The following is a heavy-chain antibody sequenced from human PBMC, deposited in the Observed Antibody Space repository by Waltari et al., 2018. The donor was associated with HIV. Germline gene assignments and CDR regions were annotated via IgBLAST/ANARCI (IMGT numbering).Heavy chain of an antibody. V-gene: IGHV4-34*02. CDR3: ARVEMASITYFDF. CDR2: INDRGTA. J-gene: IGHJ4*02. Sequence: QVHLQQWGAGLLKPSETLSLTCAVYGGSISGYFWIWVRQPPGRGLEWLGEINDRGTANDNPSRKSRVSRSVNTSKNQFSLSLTSVTAADTALYYCARVEMASITYFDFWGQGTLVTVSS. CDR1: GGSISGYF. D-gene: IGHD5-12*01.